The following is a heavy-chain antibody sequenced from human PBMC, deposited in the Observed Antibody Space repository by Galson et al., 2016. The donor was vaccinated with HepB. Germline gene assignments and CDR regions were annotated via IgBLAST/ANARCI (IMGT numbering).Heavy chain of an antibody. Sequence: SETLSLTCGVSGGSISSNNWWNWVRLPPGKGLEWIGEIFHSGSTNYNPSLRSRVTISLDKSKNQLSLKLASVTAAGTAVYYWARGGGYYFDYWGQGTLVTVSS. CDR1: GGSISSNNW. CDR3: ARGGGYYFDY. D-gene: IGHD3-10*01. CDR2: IFHSGST. J-gene: IGHJ4*02. V-gene: IGHV4-4*02.